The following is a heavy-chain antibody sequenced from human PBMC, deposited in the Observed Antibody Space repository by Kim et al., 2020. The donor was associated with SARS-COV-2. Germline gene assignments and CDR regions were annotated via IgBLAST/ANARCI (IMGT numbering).Heavy chain of an antibody. CDR2: IYSGGST. CDR3: ASGQWLSYDAFDI. D-gene: IGHD6-19*01. Sequence: GGSLRLSCAASGFTVSSNYMSWVRQAPGKGLEWVSVIYSGGSTYYADSVKGRFTISRDNSKNTLYLQMNSLRAEDTAVYYCASGQWLSYDAFDIWGQGTMVTVSS. J-gene: IGHJ3*02. CDR1: GFTVSSNY. V-gene: IGHV3-66*01.